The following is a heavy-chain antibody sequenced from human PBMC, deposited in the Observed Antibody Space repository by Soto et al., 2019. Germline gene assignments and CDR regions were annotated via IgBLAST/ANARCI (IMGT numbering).Heavy chain of an antibody. J-gene: IGHJ6*02. V-gene: IGHV4-34*01. CDR2: INHSGST. CDR1: GGSFSGYY. D-gene: IGHD2-2*02. Sequence: SETLSLTCAVYGGSFSGYYWSWIRQPPGKGLEWIGEINHSGSTNYNPSLKSRVTISVDTSKNQFSLKLSSVTAADTAVYYCARGRSYCSSTSCYRGHYYYGMDVWGQGTTVTVSS. CDR3: ARGRSYCSSTSCYRGHYYYGMDV.